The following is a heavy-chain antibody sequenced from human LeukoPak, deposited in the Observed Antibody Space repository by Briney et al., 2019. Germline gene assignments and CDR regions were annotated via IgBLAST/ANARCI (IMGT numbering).Heavy chain of an antibody. CDR3: AQYFAATGESHLDH. D-gene: IGHD6-13*01. V-gene: IGHV4-59*01. Sequence: SETLSLTCTVSGGSISSYYWSWIRQPPGKGLEWIGYIYYSGSTNYNPSLKSRVTISVDTSKNQFSLKLSSVTAADTAVYYCAQYFAATGESHLDHWGQGSLVTVSS. CDR2: IYYSGST. J-gene: IGHJ4*02. CDR1: GGSISSYY.